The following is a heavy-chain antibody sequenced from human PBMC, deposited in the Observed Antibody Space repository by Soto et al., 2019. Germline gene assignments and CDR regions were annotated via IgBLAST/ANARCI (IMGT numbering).Heavy chain of an antibody. J-gene: IGHJ4*02. CDR2: IWYDESKK. CDR1: GFTLSHYG. V-gene: IGHV3-33*01. Sequence: QVQLMESGGGVVQPGRSLRLSCATSGFTLSHYGMHWVRQAPGKGLEWVAVIWYDESKKYYADSVKGRFTISRDTSKNTLFLQMNSLRVEDTAVYYCARFDGYITAGAPDYWGQGTLVTVSS. D-gene: IGHD5-12*01. CDR3: ARFDGYITAGAPDY.